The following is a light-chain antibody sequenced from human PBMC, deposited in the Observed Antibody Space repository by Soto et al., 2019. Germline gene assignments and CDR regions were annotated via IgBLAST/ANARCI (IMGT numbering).Light chain of an antibody. Sequence: QSALTQPASVSGSPGQSITISCTGTSSDVGGYNYLSWYQQHPGKAPRVMIYEVSNRTSGVSNRFSGSKSGNTASLTIAGLAAEDGADYFCSSYTTRGTPVFGGGTKLTVL. J-gene: IGLJ3*02. V-gene: IGLV2-14*01. CDR1: SSDVGGYNY. CDR2: EVS. CDR3: SSYTTRGTPV.